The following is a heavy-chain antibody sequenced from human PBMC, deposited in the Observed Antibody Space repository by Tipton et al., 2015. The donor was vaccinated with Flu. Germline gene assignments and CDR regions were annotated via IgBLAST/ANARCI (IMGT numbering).Heavy chain of an antibody. Sequence: EVQLVQSGGGLVQPGGSLRLSCAASGFTVSSNYMSWVRQAPGKGLEWVSVIYSGGSTYYADSVKGRFTISRHNSKNTLYLQMNSLRAEDTAVYYCARNGAGGYSYGYSLDYWGQGTLVTVSS. J-gene: IGHJ4*02. CDR1: GFTVSSNY. D-gene: IGHD5-18*01. CDR2: IYSGGST. CDR3: ARNGAGGYSYGYSLDY. V-gene: IGHV3-53*04.